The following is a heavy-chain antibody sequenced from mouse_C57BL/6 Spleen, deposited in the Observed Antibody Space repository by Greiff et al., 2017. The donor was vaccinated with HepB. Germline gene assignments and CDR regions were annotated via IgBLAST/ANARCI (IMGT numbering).Heavy chain of an antibody. CDR1: GYTFTSYW. CDR2: IHPNSGST. J-gene: IGHJ4*01. D-gene: IGHD3-3*01. V-gene: IGHV1-64*01. CDR3: ARGDPRDAMDY. Sequence: QVQLQQPGAELVKPGASVKLSCKASGYTFTSYWMHWVKQSPGQGLEWIGMIHPNSGSTNYNEKFKSKATLTVDKSSSTAYMQLSSLTSEDSAVYYCARGDPRDAMDYWGQGTSVTVSS.